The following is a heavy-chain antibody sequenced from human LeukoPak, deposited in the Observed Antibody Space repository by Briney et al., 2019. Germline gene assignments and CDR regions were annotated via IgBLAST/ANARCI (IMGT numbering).Heavy chain of an antibody. CDR1: GGSISSGGYY. D-gene: IGHD1-26*01. CDR3: ARVPFVGSTYYFDY. J-gene: IGHJ4*02. CDR2: IYYSGSA. V-gene: IGHV4-31*03. Sequence: TSETLSLTCTVSGGSISSGGYYWSWIRQHPGKGLEWIGYIYYSGSAYYNPSLKSRLTISVDTSKNQFSLKLSSVTAADTAVCYCARVPFVGSTYYFDYWGQGTLVTVSS.